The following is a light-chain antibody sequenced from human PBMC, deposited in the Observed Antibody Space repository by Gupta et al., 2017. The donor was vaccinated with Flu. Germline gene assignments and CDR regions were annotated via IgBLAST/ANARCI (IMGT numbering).Light chain of an antibody. J-gene: IGKJ1*01. V-gene: IGKV3-20*01. Sequence: EIELTQSPSTLSSSPGESVAVSCRASQTVSSTYVVWYQQRPGLAPRRLIYGTSKRATGTPDRFSGSGSGTDFTLTISRLEPEEFAVDHCEVYSNSPTFGQGTTVELK. CDR1: QTVSSTY. CDR2: GTS. CDR3: EVYSNSPT.